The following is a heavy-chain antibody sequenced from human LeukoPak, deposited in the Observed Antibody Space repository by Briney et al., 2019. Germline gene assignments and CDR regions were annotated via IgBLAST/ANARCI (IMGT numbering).Heavy chain of an antibody. CDR1: GFTFDDYA. Sequence: GGSLRLSCAASGFTFDDYAMHWVRKAPGKGLEWVSGISWNSGSIGYADTVKGRFTISRDNAKNFLYLHMNSLRAEDTGLYYCAKDQYSSGWHHFDYWGQGILVTVSS. CDR2: ISWNSGSI. J-gene: IGHJ4*02. D-gene: IGHD6-19*01. V-gene: IGHV3-9*01. CDR3: AKDQYSSGWHHFDY.